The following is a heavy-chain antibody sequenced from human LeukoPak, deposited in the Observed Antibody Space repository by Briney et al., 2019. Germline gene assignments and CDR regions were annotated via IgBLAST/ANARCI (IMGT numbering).Heavy chain of an antibody. D-gene: IGHD7-27*01. V-gene: IGHV4-59*08. CDR3: ARRPTGDPKFDY. J-gene: IGHJ4*02. Sequence: SATLSLTCSVSGGSISNYFWTWIRQPPGKGLEWIGYIYSSGSTYYNPSLKSRVTISVDTSKNRFSLKLSTVTAADTAVYYCARRPTGDPKFDYWGQGTLVTVSS. CDR2: IYSSGST. CDR1: GGSISNYF.